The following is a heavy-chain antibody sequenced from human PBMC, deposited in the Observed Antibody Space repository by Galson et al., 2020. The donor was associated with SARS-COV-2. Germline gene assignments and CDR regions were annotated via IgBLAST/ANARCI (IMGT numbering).Heavy chain of an antibody. CDR3: ARDRGITIFGVVITDAFDI. Sequence: SETLSLTCTVSGGSISSSSYYWGWIRQPPGKGLEWIGSIYYSWSTYYNPSLKSRVTISVDTSKNQFSLKLSSVTAADTAVYYCARDRGITIFGVVITDAFDIWGQGTMVTVSS. D-gene: IGHD3-3*01. V-gene: IGHV4-39*07. J-gene: IGHJ3*02. CDR2: IYYSWST. CDR1: GGSISSSSYY.